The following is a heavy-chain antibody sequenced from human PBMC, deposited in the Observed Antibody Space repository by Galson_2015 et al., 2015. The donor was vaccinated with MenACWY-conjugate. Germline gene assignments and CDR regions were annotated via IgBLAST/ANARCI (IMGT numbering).Heavy chain of an antibody. D-gene: IGHD6-19*01. J-gene: IGHJ6*02. V-gene: IGHV3-23*01. Sequence: SLRLSCAASGFTFSSYAMSWVRQAPGKGLEWVSVITGNGDSIYYADSVKGRFTIYRDNSKSTLDLQMNSLRAEDTAVYFCAKWDSSGRTGYNYYGMDVWGQGTTVTVSS. CDR1: GFTFSSYA. CDR3: AKWDSSGRTGYNYYGMDV. CDR2: ITGNGDSI.